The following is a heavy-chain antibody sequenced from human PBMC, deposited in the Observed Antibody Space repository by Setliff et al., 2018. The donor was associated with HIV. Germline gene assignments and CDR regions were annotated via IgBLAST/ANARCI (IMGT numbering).Heavy chain of an antibody. CDR2: LYYDGNT. J-gene: IGHJ4*02. CDR1: AYSIRNGYY. Sequence: SETLSLTCTVSAYSIRNGYYWGWIRQSPGKGLEWIGTLYYDGNTYYNPSLKSRVTMSVDTSKNQFSLNLNSVTAADTAVYYCARETIRSGHPSEAGFDFWGQGSLVTVS. V-gene: IGHV4-38-2*02. CDR3: ARETIRSGHPSEAGFDF. D-gene: IGHD6-19*01.